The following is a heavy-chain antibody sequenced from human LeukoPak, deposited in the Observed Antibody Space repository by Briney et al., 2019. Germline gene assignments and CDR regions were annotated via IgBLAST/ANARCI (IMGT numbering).Heavy chain of an antibody. CDR1: GGSISSGGYY. CDR3: ASTFPGYYFDY. CDR2: IYHSGST. J-gene: IGHJ4*02. V-gene: IGHV4-30-2*01. Sequence: SQTLSRTCTVSGGSISSGGYYWSWIRQPPGKGLEWIGYIYHSGSTYYNPSLKSRVTISVDRSKNQFSLKLSSVTAADTAVYYCASTFPGYYFDYWGQGTLVTVSS. D-gene: IGHD2/OR15-2a*01.